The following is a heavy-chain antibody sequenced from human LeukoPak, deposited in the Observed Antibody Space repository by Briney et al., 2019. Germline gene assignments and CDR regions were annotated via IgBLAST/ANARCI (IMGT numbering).Heavy chain of an antibody. J-gene: IGHJ4*02. V-gene: IGHV1-69*04. CDR1: GGTFSSYA. CDR3: ARVSSNSRGDYFDY. D-gene: IGHD4-23*01. CDR2: IIPILGIA. Sequence: GASVKVSCKASGGTFSSYAISWVRQAPGQGLEWMGRIIPILGIANYAQKFQGRVTITADKSTNTAYMELSSLRSEDTAVYYCARVSSNSRGDYFDYWGQGTLVTVSS.